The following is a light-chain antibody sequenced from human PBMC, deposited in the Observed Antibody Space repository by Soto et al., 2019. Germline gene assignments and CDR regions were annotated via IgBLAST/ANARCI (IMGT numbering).Light chain of an antibody. CDR1: QSVLYSSNNKSY. J-gene: IGKJ4*01. Sequence: DIVMTQSPDSLAVSLGERATINCKSSQSVLYSSNNKSYLAWYQQKPGQPPKLLIYCASTRESGVPDRFSGSGSGTDFTLTISSLQAEDVAVYYCQQYYSTITFGGGTKVEI. CDR2: CAS. V-gene: IGKV4-1*01. CDR3: QQYYSTIT.